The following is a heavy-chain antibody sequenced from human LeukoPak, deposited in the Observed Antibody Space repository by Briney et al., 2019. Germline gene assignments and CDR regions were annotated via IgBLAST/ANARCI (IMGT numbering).Heavy chain of an antibody. CDR3: ARVRITISSRRGFDC. Sequence: GGSLRLSCAASGFTFSSYEMNWVRQAPGKGLEWVSYISSSGSTIYYADSVKGRFTISRDNAKNSLYLQMNSLRAEDTAVYYCARVRITISSRRGFDCWGQGTLVTVSS. CDR1: GFTFSSYE. V-gene: IGHV3-48*03. D-gene: IGHD3-9*01. J-gene: IGHJ4*02. CDR2: ISSSGSTI.